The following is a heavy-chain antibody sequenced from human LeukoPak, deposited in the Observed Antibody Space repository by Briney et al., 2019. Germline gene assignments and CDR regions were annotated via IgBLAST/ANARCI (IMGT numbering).Heavy chain of an antibody. CDR2: VFHSGST. D-gene: IGHD3-10*01. CDR3: ARTEYYFDH. Sequence: SETLSLTCSVSGGSVSSYYWSWIRQPPGRGLEWIGYVFHSGSTNYNPSLQSRVTISVDTSKSQFSLRLNSVTAADTAVYYCARTEYYFDHWGQGTLVTVSS. J-gene: IGHJ4*02. V-gene: IGHV4-59*02. CDR1: GGSVSSYY.